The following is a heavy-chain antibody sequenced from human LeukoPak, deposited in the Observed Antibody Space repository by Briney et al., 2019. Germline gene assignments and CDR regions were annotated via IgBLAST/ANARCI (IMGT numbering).Heavy chain of an antibody. D-gene: IGHD6-13*01. CDR2: ISGSGGST. CDR3: ARRVGIAAAGTSWFDP. J-gene: IGHJ5*02. V-gene: IGHV3-23*01. CDR1: GFTFSSYG. Sequence: GGSLRLSCAASGFTFSSYGMSWVRQAPGKGLEWVSAISGSGGSTYYADSVKGRFTISRDNSKNTLYLQMNSLRAEDTAVYYCARRVGIAAAGTSWFDPWGQGTLVTVSS.